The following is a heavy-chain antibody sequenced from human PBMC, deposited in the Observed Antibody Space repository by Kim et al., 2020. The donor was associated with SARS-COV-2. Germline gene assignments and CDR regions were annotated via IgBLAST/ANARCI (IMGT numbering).Heavy chain of an antibody. CDR2: IYYSGST. J-gene: IGHJ5*02. D-gene: IGHD4-17*01. CDR3: ARDGDYGDYVNWFDP. CDR1: GGSISSGGYY. Sequence: SETLSFTCTVSGGSISSGGYYWSWIRQHPGKGLEWIGYIYYSGSTYYNPSLKSRVTISVDTSKNQFSLKLSSVTAADTAVYYCARDGDYGDYVNWFDPWGQGTLVTVSS. V-gene: IGHV4-31*03.